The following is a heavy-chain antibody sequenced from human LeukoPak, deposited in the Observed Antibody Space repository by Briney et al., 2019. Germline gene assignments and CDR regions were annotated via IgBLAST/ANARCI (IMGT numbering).Heavy chain of an antibody. Sequence: GGSLRLSCAASGFTVGSNYMSWVRQAPGKGLEWVSVIYSGGSTYYADSVKGRFTISRDNSKNMIYLEMSSLKAEDTAVYYCARERNLEIAVAGTIFDYWGQGTLVTVSS. V-gene: IGHV3-66*01. J-gene: IGHJ4*02. CDR1: GFTVGSNY. CDR2: IYSGGST. D-gene: IGHD6-19*01. CDR3: ARERNLEIAVAGTIFDY.